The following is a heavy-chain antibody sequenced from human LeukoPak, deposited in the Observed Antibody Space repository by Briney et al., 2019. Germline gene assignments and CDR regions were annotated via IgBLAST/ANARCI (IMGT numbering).Heavy chain of an antibody. Sequence: GGSLRLSCVASGFTFSSRDWMSWVRQAPGKGLEWVANIKQDGSEKYYVDSVKGRFTISRDNAKNSLYLQMNSLRAEDTALYYCAKDSVWHYGSGSYWGGHFDYWGQGTLVTVSS. D-gene: IGHD3-10*01. CDR2: IKQDGSEK. J-gene: IGHJ4*02. CDR1: GFTFSSRDW. V-gene: IGHV3-7*03. CDR3: AKDSVWHYGSGSYWGGHFDY.